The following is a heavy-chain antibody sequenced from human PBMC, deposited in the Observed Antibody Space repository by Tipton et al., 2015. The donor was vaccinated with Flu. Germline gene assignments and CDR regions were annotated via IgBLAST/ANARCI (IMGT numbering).Heavy chain of an antibody. CDR2: MHHSGHT. V-gene: IGHV4-39*07. J-gene: IGHJ6*02. CDR3: ASEQRVVSDVLVSFGLDA. CDR1: GVSIKHTNYY. D-gene: IGHD3-9*01. Sequence: GLVKPSATLSLNCNVSGVSIKHTNYYWGWVRQPPGRGLEWIGGMHHSGHTNHNPSLRSRVAISIDTSKSQFSLELRSLTAADTAIYYCASEQRVVSDVLVSFGLDAWGQGTTVTVSS.